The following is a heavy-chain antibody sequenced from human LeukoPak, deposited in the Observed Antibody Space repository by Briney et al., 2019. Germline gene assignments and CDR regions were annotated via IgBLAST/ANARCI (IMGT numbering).Heavy chain of an antibody. V-gene: IGHV3-23*01. CDR3: AREGGMWFGVFPHYYMDV. J-gene: IGHJ6*03. D-gene: IGHD3-10*01. CDR1: GFTFSSYA. CDR2: ISGSGGST. Sequence: PGGSLRLSCAASGFTFSSYAMSWVRQAPGKGLEWVSAISGSGGSTYYADSVKGRFTISRDNAKNSLYLQMNSLRAEDTAVYYCAREGGMWFGVFPHYYMDVWGKGTTVTISS.